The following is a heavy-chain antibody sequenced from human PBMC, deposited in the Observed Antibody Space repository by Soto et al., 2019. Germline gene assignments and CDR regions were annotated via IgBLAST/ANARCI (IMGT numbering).Heavy chain of an antibody. D-gene: IGHD3-3*01. V-gene: IGHV1-2*02. CDR2: INPNSGGT. CDR3: ARLERFLEWLLFGY. CDR1: GYPFTGYY. J-gene: IGHJ4*02. Sequence: XSVKVSCTASGYPFTGYYMHWVRQAPGQGLEWMGWINPNSGGTNYAQKFQGRVTMTRDTSISTAYMELSRLRSDDTAVYYCARLERFLEWLLFGYWGQGTLVTVSS.